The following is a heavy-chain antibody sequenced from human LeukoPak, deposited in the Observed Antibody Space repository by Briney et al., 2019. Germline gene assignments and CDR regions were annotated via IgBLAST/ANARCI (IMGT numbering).Heavy chain of an antibody. CDR2: INSDGRST. V-gene: IGHV3-74*01. CDR1: GFTFSNYW. Sequence: PGGSLRLSCAASGFTFSNYWMHWVRQAPGKGLVWVSRINSDGRSTNYADSVKGRFTISRDNSKNTLYLQMNSLRAEDTAVYYCARERLNSSSWYHWFDPWGQGTLVTVSS. J-gene: IGHJ5*02. D-gene: IGHD6-13*01. CDR3: ARERLNSSSWYHWFDP.